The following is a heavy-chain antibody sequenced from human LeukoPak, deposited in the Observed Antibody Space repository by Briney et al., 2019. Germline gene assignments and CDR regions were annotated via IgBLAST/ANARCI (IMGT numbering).Heavy chain of an antibody. Sequence: ASVKVSCKASGYTFTSYGISWVRQAPGQGLEWMGWICAYNGNTNYAQKLQGRVTMTTDTSTSTAYMELRSLRSDDTAVYYCATGIAVAGIKVWDYWGQGTLVTVSS. CDR1: GYTFTSYG. CDR3: ATGIAVAGIKVWDY. D-gene: IGHD6-19*01. CDR2: ICAYNGNT. J-gene: IGHJ4*02. V-gene: IGHV1-18*01.